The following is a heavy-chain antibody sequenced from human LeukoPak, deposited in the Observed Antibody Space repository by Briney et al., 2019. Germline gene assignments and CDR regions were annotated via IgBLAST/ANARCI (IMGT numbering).Heavy chain of an antibody. CDR3: ARAQTYYYDSSGYYWGYYFDY. V-gene: IGHV1-18*01. CDR1: GYTFTSYG. CDR2: ISAYNGNT. J-gene: IGHJ4*02. Sequence: GASVKVSCKASGYTFTSYGISWVRQAPGQGLEWMGWISAYNGNTNYAQKLQGRVTMTTDTSTSTAYMELRSLRSDDTAVYYCARAQTYYYDSSGYYWGYYFDYWGQGTLVTVSS. D-gene: IGHD3-22*01.